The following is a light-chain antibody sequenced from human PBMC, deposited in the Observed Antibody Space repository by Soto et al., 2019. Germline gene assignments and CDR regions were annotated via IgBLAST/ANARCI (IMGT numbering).Light chain of an antibody. J-gene: IGKJ1*01. Sequence: EIVLTQSPDTLSLSPGERATLSCRASQSFSGHLAWYQQKPGQAPRLLIYDASKRATGIPARFSGSGFGTDYTLTLSSLEPDDFAVYYCQQRSKWRTFGQGTKVEIK. CDR3: QQRSKWRT. V-gene: IGKV3-11*01. CDR1: QSFSGH. CDR2: DAS.